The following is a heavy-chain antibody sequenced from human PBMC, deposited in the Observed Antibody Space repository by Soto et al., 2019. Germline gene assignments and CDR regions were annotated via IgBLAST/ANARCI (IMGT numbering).Heavy chain of an antibody. D-gene: IGHD1-20*01. J-gene: IGHJ4*02. CDR2: INHSGST. CDR1: GGSFSGYY. CDR3: ARGIGIGIPVHFDS. V-gene: IGHV4-34*01. Sequence: SETLSLTCAVYGGSFSGYYWTWIRQPPGKGLEWIGEINHSGSTNYNPSLKSRVTISADTSKNQLSLKLSSVTAADTAVYYCARGIGIGIPVHFDSWGQGTLVTVSS.